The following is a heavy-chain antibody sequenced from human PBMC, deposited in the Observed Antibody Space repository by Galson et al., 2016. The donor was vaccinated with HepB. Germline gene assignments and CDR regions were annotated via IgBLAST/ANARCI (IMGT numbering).Heavy chain of an antibody. Sequence: PALVKPTQTLTLTCTLSGFTISSRGVGVAWIRQPPGKALDWLALIYWDDDKWHSPSLKSRLTVTKDTSTNQVFLRMTNMDPVDTGTYYCVHTRPRNDGRYFAFWGPGTQVTVSS. CDR1: GFTISSRGVG. D-gene: IGHD1-1*01. V-gene: IGHV2-5*02. CDR3: VHTRPRNDGRYFAF. J-gene: IGHJ2*01. CDR2: IYWDDDK.